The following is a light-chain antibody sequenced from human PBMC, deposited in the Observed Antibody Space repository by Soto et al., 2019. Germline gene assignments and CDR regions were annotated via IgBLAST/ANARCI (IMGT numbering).Light chain of an antibody. CDR3: TSYTSSRTLE. J-gene: IGLJ2*01. CDR2: DVS. V-gene: IGLV2-14*01. Sequence: SVLTQPTSVSGPPGQSITISCTGTSRDVGGYNFVCWFQKHPGKAPKLMIYDVSNRPSGVSNRFSGSKSGNTASLTISGLQAEDEADYYCTSYTSSRTLEFGGGTKVTVL. CDR1: SRDVGGYNF.